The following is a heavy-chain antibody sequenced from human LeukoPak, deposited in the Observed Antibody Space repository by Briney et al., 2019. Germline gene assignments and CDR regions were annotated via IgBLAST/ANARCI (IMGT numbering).Heavy chain of an antibody. D-gene: IGHD6-19*01. V-gene: IGHV3-30*18. CDR2: ISNDGGIK. J-gene: IGHJ4*02. CDR1: GFTFRDYY. Sequence: GGTLRLSCAASGFTFRDYYMHWVRQAPGKGLEWVALISNDGGIKYHGDSVRGRFTPSRDNSENTLYLQMNSLRVEDTAVYYCAKTDGYTSGWSGIDYWGQGTLVTVSS. CDR3: AKTDGYTSGWSGIDY.